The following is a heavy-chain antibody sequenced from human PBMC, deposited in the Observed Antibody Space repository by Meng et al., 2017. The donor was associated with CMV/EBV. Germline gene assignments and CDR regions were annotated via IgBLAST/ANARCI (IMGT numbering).Heavy chain of an antibody. J-gene: IGHJ4*02. CDR2: IKSKTDGGTT. CDR1: GFTFSNAW. CDR3: TTDPPVLRFLEWLSTLRH. Sequence: GESLKISCAASGFTFSNAWMSWVRQAPGKGREWVGRIKSKTDGGTTDYAAPVKGRFTISRDDSKNTLYLQMNSLKTEDTAVYYCTTDPPVLRFLEWLSTLRHWGQGTLVTVSS. D-gene: IGHD3-3*01. V-gene: IGHV3-15*01.